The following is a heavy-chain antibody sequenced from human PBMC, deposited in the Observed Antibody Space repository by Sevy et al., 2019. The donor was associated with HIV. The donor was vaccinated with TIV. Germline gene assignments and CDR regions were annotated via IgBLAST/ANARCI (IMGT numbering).Heavy chain of an antibody. V-gene: IGHV3-53*01. J-gene: IGHJ3*02. CDR1: GLSVSRNY. CDR3: ASQLGIGAFDI. Sequence: GGSLRLSCAASGLSVSRNYLSRVRQAPWKGLEWVSVIYAGGSTYYADSVKGRFTVSRDKAKNTLYYQMNSLRAEDTAVYYCASQLGIGAFDIWGQGTMVTVSS. CDR2: IYAGGST. D-gene: IGHD7-27*01.